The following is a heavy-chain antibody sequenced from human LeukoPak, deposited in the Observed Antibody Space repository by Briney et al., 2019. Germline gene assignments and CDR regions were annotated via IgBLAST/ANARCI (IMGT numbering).Heavy chain of an antibody. J-gene: IGHJ5*02. V-gene: IGHV3-15*01. CDR1: GFTFRNSA. CDR3: TTITMVRGVPPNLNWFDP. Sequence: GGSLRLSCAASGFTFRNSAMNWVRQAPGKGLEWVGRIKSKTDGGTTDYAAPVKGRFTISRDDSKNTLYLQMNSLKTEDTAVYYCTTITMVRGVPPNLNWFDPWGQGTLVTVSS. D-gene: IGHD3-10*01. CDR2: IKSKTDGGTT.